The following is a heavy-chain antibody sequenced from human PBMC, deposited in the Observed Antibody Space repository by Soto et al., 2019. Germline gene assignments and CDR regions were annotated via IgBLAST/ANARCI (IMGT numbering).Heavy chain of an antibody. Sequence: GGSLRLSCAASGFTFSSYAMHWVRQAPGKGLEWVAVISYDGSNKYYADSVKGRFTISRDNSKNTLYLQMNSLRAEDTAVYYCAGSLLRFLEWRHGSTRYYYGMDVWGQGTTVTVSS. CDR1: GFTFSSYA. V-gene: IGHV3-30-3*01. CDR2: ISYDGSNK. CDR3: AGSLLRFLEWRHGSTRYYYGMDV. J-gene: IGHJ6*02. D-gene: IGHD3-3*01.